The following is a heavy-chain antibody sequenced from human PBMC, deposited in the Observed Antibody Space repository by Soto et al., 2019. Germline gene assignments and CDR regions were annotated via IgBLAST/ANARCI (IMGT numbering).Heavy chain of an antibody. V-gene: IGHV4-30-4*01. Sequence: SETLSLTCTVSGGSINSGDYHWSWIRQPPGKGLEWIGYSYNSGSTCYNPSLKSRVTISVDASKNQFSLKLSSVTAADTAVYYCAREGGYDSPHGCWGQGTLVTVSS. J-gene: IGHJ4*02. CDR1: GGSINSGDYH. D-gene: IGHD5-12*01. CDR3: AREGGYDSPHGC. CDR2: SYNSGST.